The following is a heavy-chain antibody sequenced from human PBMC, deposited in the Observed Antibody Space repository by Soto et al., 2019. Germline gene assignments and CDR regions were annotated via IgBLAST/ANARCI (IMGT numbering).Heavy chain of an antibody. CDR3: AREYSSGAYFCDL. J-gene: IGHJ5*02. V-gene: IGHV3-53*01. Sequence: GGSLRLACAASEFTVSSNPMSWVRQAPGKGLEWVSVIYTGGNTDYADFVKGRFTISRDNSKNTLYLQMNSLRVEDTAVYYCAREYSSGAYFCDLWGQGTLVTVSS. CDR2: IYTGGNT. D-gene: IGHD6-19*01. CDR1: EFTVSSNP.